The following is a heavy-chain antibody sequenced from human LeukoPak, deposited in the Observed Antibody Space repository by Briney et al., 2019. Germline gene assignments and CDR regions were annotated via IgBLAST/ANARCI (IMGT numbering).Heavy chain of an antibody. CDR2: ISGSGGDT. D-gene: IGHD4-17*01. CDR1: GFTFSIYA. Sequence: GESLRLSCAASGFTFSIYAMSWVRQAPGTGLEWVSAISGSGGDTYYADSVKGRFTISRDNSKNTLYLQMNSLRADDTALYYCARRGYGDYAPFDYWGQGTLVTVSS. J-gene: IGHJ4*02. V-gene: IGHV3-23*01. CDR3: ARRGYGDYAPFDY.